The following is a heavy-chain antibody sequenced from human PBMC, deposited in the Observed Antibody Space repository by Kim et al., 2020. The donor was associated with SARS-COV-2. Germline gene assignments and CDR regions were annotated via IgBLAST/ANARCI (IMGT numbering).Heavy chain of an antibody. CDR1: GGSISSDSYY. D-gene: IGHD3-10*01. Sequence: SETLSLTCTVSGGSISSDSYYWSWIWQPAGKGLEWIGRIYTSGSTNYNPSLKSRVTISIDMSKNQFSLKLSSVTAADTAVYYCAREVRGGWWLDPWGQGTLVTVSS. CDR2: IYTSGST. J-gene: IGHJ5*02. V-gene: IGHV4-61*02. CDR3: AREVRGGWWLDP.